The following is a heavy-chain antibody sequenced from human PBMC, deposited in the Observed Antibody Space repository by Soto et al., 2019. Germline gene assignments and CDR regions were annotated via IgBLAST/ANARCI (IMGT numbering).Heavy chain of an antibody. CDR3: ARGIVVGDAFDI. J-gene: IGHJ3*02. V-gene: IGHV4-31*03. CDR1: GGSISSGGYY. D-gene: IGHD3-22*01. CDR2: IYYSGST. Sequence: QVQLQESGPGLVKPSQTLSLTCTVSGGSISSGGYYWSWIRQHPGKGLEWIGYIYYSGSTYYNPSLKWRVTIPVDTSKNQFSLKLSSVTAADTAVYYCARGIVVGDAFDIWGQGTMVTVSS.